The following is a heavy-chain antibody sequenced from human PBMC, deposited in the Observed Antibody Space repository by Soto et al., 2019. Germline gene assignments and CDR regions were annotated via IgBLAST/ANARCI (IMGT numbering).Heavy chain of an antibody. Sequence: HPGGSLRLSCAASGFTFSNYAISWVRQAPGKGLEWVSSISGSGGSTYYADSVKGRFTVSRDNVKNTLSLQMNSLRPEDTAVYYCAKDSGYQLPDNYFYYGLDVWGQGTTVTVSS. CDR1: GFTFSNYA. CDR3: AKDSGYQLPDNYFYYGLDV. D-gene: IGHD2-2*01. J-gene: IGHJ6*02. CDR2: ISGSGGST. V-gene: IGHV3-23*01.